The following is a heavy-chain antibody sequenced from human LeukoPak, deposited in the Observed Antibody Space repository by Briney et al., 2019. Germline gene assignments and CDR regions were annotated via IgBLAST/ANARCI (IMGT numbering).Heavy chain of an antibody. V-gene: IGHV3-23*01. CDR1: GFTFSSYA. Sequence: GGSLRLSCAASGFTFSSYAMSWVRQAPGKGLEWVSAISGSGGSTYYADSVKGRFTISRDNSKNTLYLQMNSLRAEDTAVYYCAKDSGYDFWSGYRYFDYWGQGTLVTVSS. D-gene: IGHD3-3*01. CDR3: AKDSGYDFWSGYRYFDY. CDR2: ISGSGGST. J-gene: IGHJ4*02.